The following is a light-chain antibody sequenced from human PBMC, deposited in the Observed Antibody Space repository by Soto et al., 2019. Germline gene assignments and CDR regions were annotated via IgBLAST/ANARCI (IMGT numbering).Light chain of an antibody. CDR1: QSVTSSS. CDR3: QQYGDRPRT. CDR2: DAS. Sequence: EIVLTQSPGTLSLSPGERVTLSCRASQSVTSSSLAWYQQKPGQAPRLLIHDASHRAAGIPARFSGSGFGTEFTLTISSLESEDFAVYFCQQYGDRPRTFGQGTKVDI. J-gene: IGKJ1*01. V-gene: IGKV3-20*01.